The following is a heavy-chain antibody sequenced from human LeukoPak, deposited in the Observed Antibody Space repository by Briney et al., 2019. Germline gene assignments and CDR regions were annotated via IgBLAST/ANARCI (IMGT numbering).Heavy chain of an antibody. Sequence: PSESLSRTXTVSGGSISSSSYYWGWIRQPPGKGLEWIGSIYYSGSTSYNPSLKSRVTISVDTSKNQFSLKLSSVTAADTAVYYCARHKQLARYFDLWGRGTLVTVSS. CDR1: GGSISSSSYY. CDR2: IYYSGST. J-gene: IGHJ2*01. CDR3: ARHKQLARYFDL. V-gene: IGHV4-39*01. D-gene: IGHD6-6*01.